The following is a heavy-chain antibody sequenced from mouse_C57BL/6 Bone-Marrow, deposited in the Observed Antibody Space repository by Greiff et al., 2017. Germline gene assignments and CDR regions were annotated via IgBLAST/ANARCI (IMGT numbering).Heavy chain of an antibody. V-gene: IGHV2-2*01. CDR1: GFSLTSYG. J-gene: IGHJ1*03. CDR2: IWSGGST. Sequence: VKLMESGPGLVQPSQSLSITCTVSGFSLTSYGVHWVRQSPGKGLEWLGVIWSGGSTDYNAALISRLSISKDNSKSQVFFKMNSLQADDTAIYYCARNSFWYFDVWGTGTTVTVSS. D-gene: IGHD1-1*01. CDR3: ARNSFWYFDV.